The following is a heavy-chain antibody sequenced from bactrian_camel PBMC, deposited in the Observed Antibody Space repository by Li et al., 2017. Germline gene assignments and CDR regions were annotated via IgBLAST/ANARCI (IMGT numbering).Heavy chain of an antibody. D-gene: IGHD7*01. Sequence: HVQLVESGGGSVQAGGSLRLSCAASGYTYYCMGWFRQAPGKEREAIAAIDGDGSTGYADSVKGRFTISRDNAKNTIYLQLNSLKFEDTAMYYCGKGELIGQGTQVTVS. CDR1: GYTYYC. CDR2: IDGDGST. J-gene: IGHJ4*01. V-gene: IGHV3S55*01.